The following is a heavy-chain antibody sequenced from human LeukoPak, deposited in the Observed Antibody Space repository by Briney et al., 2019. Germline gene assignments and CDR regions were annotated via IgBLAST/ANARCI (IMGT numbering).Heavy chain of an antibody. CDR1: GYSFTSFW. CDR3: ARHYDSSGHHLSD. D-gene: IGHD3-22*01. J-gene: IGHJ4*02. V-gene: IGHV5-51*01. Sequence: GESLKISCKGSGYSFTSFWIGWVRQMPGKGLEWMGIIYPGGSDTKYSPSFRGQVTISADKSITTAYRQWSSLKASDTAMYYCARHYDSSGHHLSDWGQGTLVTVSS. CDR2: IYPGGSDT.